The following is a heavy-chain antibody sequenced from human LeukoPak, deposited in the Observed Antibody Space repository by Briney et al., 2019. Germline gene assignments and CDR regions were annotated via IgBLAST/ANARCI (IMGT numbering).Heavy chain of an antibody. CDR2: IYYSGST. Sequence: SETLSLTCTVSGGSISSGGYYWSWIREHPGKGLEWIGYIYYSGSTYYNPSLKSRVTISVDTSKNQFSLKLSSVTAADTAVYYCTRVNPYYYDSSGYYYYGMDVWGQGTTVTVSS. CDR1: GGSISSGGYY. V-gene: IGHV4-31*03. CDR3: TRVNPYYYDSSGYYYYGMDV. D-gene: IGHD3-22*01. J-gene: IGHJ6*02.